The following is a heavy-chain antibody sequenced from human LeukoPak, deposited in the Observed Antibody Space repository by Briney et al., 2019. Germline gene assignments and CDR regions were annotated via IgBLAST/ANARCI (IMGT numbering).Heavy chain of an antibody. Sequence: AASVKVSCKASGYIFISNDINGVRQAAGQGLEWMGWMNSDTGYTGYALKFHDRITLTRNTSISTAYMELSSLTSEDTAVYYCTRGATQGLINGFDPWGQGTLVTVSS. J-gene: IGHJ5*02. CDR2: MNSDTGYT. CDR1: GYIFISND. D-gene: IGHD2-21*01. V-gene: IGHV1-8*01. CDR3: TRGATQGLINGFDP.